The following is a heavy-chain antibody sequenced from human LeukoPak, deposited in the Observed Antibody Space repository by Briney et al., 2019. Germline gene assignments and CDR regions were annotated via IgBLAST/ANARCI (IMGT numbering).Heavy chain of an antibody. D-gene: IGHD6-19*01. CDR3: AKDLGISGWHLDY. Sequence: GGSLSLSCAASGFTFSSYAMGWVRQAPGKGLEWVSGISGTGTITSYADSVKGRFTISRDNSKDTLYLQMNSLGGEDTAVYYCAKDLGISGWHLDYWGQGTLVTVSS. CDR1: GFTFSSYA. V-gene: IGHV3-23*01. CDR2: ISGTGTIT. J-gene: IGHJ4*02.